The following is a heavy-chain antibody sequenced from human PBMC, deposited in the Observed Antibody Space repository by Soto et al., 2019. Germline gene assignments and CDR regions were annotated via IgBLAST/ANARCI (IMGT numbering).Heavy chain of an antibody. Sequence: SETLSLTCTVSGDSISTYYWAWIRQPPGKGLEWIGYVSNTGVTNNNPSLKSRVTMSVDASKNQFSLKLNSVTAADTAVYYCARVGSWNFDHWGQGTLVTSPQ. CDR2: VSNTGVT. CDR3: ARVGSWNFDH. D-gene: IGHD6-13*01. CDR1: GDSISTYY. V-gene: IGHV4-59*12. J-gene: IGHJ4*02.